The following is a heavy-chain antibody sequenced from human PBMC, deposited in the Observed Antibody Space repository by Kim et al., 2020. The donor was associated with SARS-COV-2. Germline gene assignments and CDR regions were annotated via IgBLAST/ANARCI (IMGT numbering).Heavy chain of an antibody. J-gene: IGHJ4*02. CDR2: ISNSGSSK. D-gene: IGHD4-17*01. Sequence: GGSLRLSCAASGFTFSNYEFNWVRQAPGKGLEWVSYISNSGSSKYYADSMKGRFIISRDNAKSSLYLHMNSLRAEDTAVYYCVRVATVTTRGRAKFEYWRRGTLVTVSS. CDR3: VRVATVTTRGRAKFEY. CDR1: GFTFSNYE. V-gene: IGHV3-48*03.